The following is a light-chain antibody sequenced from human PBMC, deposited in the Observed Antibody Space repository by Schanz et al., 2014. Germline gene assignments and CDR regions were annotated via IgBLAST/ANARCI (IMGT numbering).Light chain of an antibody. Sequence: EIVVTQSPATLALSPGERASLSCRASRSISGNLAWYQQKPGQAPRLLIYGTSSRATGIPDRFSGSGSGTDFTLTISRLEPEDFAVYYCQQYGSSRFTFGPGTKVDIK. CDR1: RSISGN. V-gene: IGKV3-20*01. J-gene: IGKJ3*01. CDR2: GTS. CDR3: QQYGSSRFT.